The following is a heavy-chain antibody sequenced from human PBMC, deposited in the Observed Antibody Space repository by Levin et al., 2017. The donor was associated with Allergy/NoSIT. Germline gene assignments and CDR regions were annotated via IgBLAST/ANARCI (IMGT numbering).Heavy chain of an antibody. CDR2: LSDDGNNK. Sequence: PGGSLRLSCAASGFTLSNYPMHWVRQAPGKGLDWVALLSDDGNNKYYADSVKGRFTISRDNSKNTLYLQMNGLRVEDTAVYYCARWRKLGLGKSGFDIWGQGTLVTVSS. V-gene: IGHV3-30-3*01. CDR3: ARWRKLGLGKSGFDI. J-gene: IGHJ3*02. D-gene: IGHD1-7*01. CDR1: GFTLSNYP.